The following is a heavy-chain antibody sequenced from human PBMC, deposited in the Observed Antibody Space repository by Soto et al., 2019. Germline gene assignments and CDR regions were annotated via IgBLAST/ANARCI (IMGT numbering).Heavy chain of an antibody. CDR2: INAKNGGT. CDR3: ARSHCTDGICYTEVIPS. Sequence: QVELVQSGTEVKKPGASVKVSCEASSFTFIDFYIHWLRQAPGQCLEWMGWINAKNGGTRYAEKFQDRVTLTRDRSVRTAYLELQRLRSDDTAVYYCARSHCTDGICYTEVIPSWGQGTLVTVS. D-gene: IGHD2-8*01. J-gene: IGHJ4*02. V-gene: IGHV1-2*02. CDR1: SFTFIDFY.